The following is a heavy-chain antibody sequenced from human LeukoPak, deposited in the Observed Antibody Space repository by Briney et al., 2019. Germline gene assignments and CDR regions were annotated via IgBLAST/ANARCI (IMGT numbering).Heavy chain of an antibody. CDR3: ARGRYCTNGVCYTKEMDY. CDR2: INPNSGNT. Sequence: ASVKVSCKASGYTFTGYYMHWVRQAPGQGLEWMGWINPNSGNTGYAQKFQGRVTMTRNTSISTAYMELSSLRSEDTAVYYCARGRYCTNGVCYTKEMDYWGQGTLVTVSS. V-gene: IGHV1-8*02. CDR1: GYTFTGYY. J-gene: IGHJ4*02. D-gene: IGHD2-8*01.